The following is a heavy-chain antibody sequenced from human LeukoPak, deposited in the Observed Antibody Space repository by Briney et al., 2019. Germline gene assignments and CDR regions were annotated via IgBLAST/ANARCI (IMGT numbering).Heavy chain of an antibody. CDR3: ARSLFRFLEWSYRSYYYYYMDV. CDR1: GYTFTGYY. D-gene: IGHD3-3*01. CDR2: IIPIFGTV. J-gene: IGHJ6*03. V-gene: IGHV1-69*06. Sequence: SVKVSCKASGYTFTGYYMHWVRQAPGQGLEWMGGIIPIFGTVNYAQKFQGRVTITADKSTSTAYMELSSLRSEDTAVYFCARSLFRFLEWSYRSYYYYYMDVWGKGTTVTVSS.